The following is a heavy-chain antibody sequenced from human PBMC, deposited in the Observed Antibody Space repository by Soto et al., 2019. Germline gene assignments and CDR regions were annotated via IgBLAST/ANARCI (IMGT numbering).Heavy chain of an antibody. J-gene: IGHJ4*02. D-gene: IGHD2-2*01. Sequence: XDTLSLTCSFSVGSSAAYYWNCIRQPPGKPLEWIGYFHNDKSTTYNPSLKSRASISVDSSKRQVSLKISSVTAADTAVYYCARDSTSWFLFDTWGQGGLVPVSS. CDR1: VGSSAAYY. V-gene: IGHV4-59*01. CDR2: FHNDKST. CDR3: ARDSTSWFLFDT.